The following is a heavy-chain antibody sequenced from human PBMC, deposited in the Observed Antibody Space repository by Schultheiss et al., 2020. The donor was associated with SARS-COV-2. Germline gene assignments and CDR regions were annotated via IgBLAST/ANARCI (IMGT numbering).Heavy chain of an antibody. CDR2: IYSGGST. CDR3: ARGDIAAAGIDY. CDR1: GFTFSSYA. J-gene: IGHJ4*02. V-gene: IGHV3-53*04. D-gene: IGHD6-13*01. Sequence: GGSLRLSCAASGFTFSSYAMSWVRQAPGKGLEWVSVIYSGGSTYYADSVKGRFTISRHNSKNTLYLQMNSLRAEDTAVYYCARGDIAAAGIDYWGQGTLVTVSS.